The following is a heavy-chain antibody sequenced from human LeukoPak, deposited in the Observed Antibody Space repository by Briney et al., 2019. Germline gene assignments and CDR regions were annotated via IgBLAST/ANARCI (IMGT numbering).Heavy chain of an antibody. V-gene: IGHV3-20*04. Sequence: GGSLRLSCAASGFTFDDYAMHWVRQAPGKGLEWVSGINWNGGSTGYADSVKGRFTISRDNAKNSLYLQMNSLRAEDTALYYCARGRGYSYGHFDYWGQGTLVTVSS. D-gene: IGHD5-18*01. CDR2: INWNGGST. J-gene: IGHJ4*02. CDR1: GFTFDDYA. CDR3: ARGRGYSYGHFDY.